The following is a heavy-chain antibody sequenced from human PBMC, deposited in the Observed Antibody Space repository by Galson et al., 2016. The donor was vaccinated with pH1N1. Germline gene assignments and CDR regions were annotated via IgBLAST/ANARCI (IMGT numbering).Heavy chain of an antibody. CDR3: ARVKNQLTAFEI. CDR2: INPNSGGT. J-gene: IGHJ3*02. CDR1: EYTFTDYY. V-gene: IGHV1-2*02. D-gene: IGHD1-1*01. Sequence: SVKVSCKASEYTFTDYYIHWVRQAPGQGPELMGWINPNSGGTSYAQKFRGRVTMTRDTSISTAYMELSRLRSDDTAMFYCARVKNQLTAFEIWGQGTMVTVSS.